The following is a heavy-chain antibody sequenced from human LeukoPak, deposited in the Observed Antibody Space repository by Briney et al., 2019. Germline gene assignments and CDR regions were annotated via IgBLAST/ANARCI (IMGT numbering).Heavy chain of an antibody. V-gene: IGHV4-39*01. D-gene: IGHD3-16*01. CDR1: GDSIGNSAYY. J-gene: IGHJ4*02. Sequence: PSETLSLTCTVSGDSIGNSAYYWGWIRQSPGKGLEWIGNIYYSGSTYYNPSLKSRVTISVDTSKNQFSLKLSSVTAADTAVYYCARGLNWGQGTLVTVSS. CDR2: IYYSGST. CDR3: ARGLN.